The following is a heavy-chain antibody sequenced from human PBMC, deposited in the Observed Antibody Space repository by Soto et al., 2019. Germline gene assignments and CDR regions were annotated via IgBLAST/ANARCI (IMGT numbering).Heavy chain of an antibody. CDR1: GGSISSSSYY. Sequence: SETLSLTCTVSGGSISSSSYYWGWIRQPPGKGLEWIGSIYYSGSTYYNPSLKSRVTISVDTSKNQFSLKLSSVTAADTAVYYCASYNWNYTGNWCEPWGQGTLVTVSS. CDR3: ASYNWNYTGNWCEP. CDR2: IYYSGST. D-gene: IGHD1-7*01. V-gene: IGHV4-39*01. J-gene: IGHJ5*02.